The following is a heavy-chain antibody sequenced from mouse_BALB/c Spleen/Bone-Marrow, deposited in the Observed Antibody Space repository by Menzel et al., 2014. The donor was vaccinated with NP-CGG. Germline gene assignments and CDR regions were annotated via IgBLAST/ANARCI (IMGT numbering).Heavy chain of an antibody. D-gene: IGHD1-2*01. CDR1: GFNIEDTY. CDR2: IDPANGNT. CDR3: AEITTAAYYVMDY. J-gene: IGHJ4*01. Sequence: VHVKQTGAELVKPGASVKLSCTASGFNIEDTYMHWVKQRPEQGLEWIGRIDPANGNTKYDPKFQGKATITADTSSNTAYLQLSSLTSEDPAVYYCAEITTAAYYVMDYWGQGTSVTVSS. V-gene: IGHV14-3*02.